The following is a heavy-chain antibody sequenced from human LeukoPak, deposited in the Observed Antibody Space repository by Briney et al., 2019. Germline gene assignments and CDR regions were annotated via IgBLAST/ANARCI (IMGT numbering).Heavy chain of an antibody. CDR3: ARHECGGSCYPEDY. CDR2: IYYTGNT. V-gene: IGHV4-59*08. D-gene: IGHD2-15*01. CDR1: GGSISNYY. Sequence: SETLSLTCTVSGGSISNYYWSWIRQSPGKGLEWIGYIYYTGNTNYNPSLESRVIISVDTSKNQFSLKLSPVTAADTAVYYCARHECGGSCYPEDYWGQGTPVTVSS. J-gene: IGHJ4*02.